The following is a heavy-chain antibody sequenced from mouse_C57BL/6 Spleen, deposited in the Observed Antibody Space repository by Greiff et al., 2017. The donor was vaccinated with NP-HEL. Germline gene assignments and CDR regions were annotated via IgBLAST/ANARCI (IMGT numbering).Heavy chain of an antibody. D-gene: IGHD1-1*01. CDR3: ARLRDYGFDY. J-gene: IGHJ2*01. CDR1: GYTFTDYY. V-gene: IGHV1-76*01. Sequence: QVQLKQSGAELVRPGASVKLSCKASGYTFTDYYINWVKQRPGQGLEWIARIYPGSGNTYYNEKFKGKATLTAEKSSSTAYMQLSSLTSEDSAVYFCARLRDYGFDYWGQGTTLTVSS. CDR2: IYPGSGNT.